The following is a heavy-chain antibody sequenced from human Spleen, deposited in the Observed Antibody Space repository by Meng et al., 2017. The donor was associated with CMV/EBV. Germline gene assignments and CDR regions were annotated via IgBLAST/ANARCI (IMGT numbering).Heavy chain of an antibody. CDR1: VVTFSNAC. J-gene: IGHJ5*02. CDR2: IISKIEYTAT. V-gene: IGHV3-15*01. D-gene: IGHD2/OR15-2a*01. Sequence: AGSVVTFSNACSSCVWRWPGKAPEWVRGIISKIEYTATTYSAPLQGRFIISSDDSKRMLYPQLYSLKTEDTAVYFCCSIAGNWFAPCGQGTLVTVSS. CDR3: CSIAGNWFAP.